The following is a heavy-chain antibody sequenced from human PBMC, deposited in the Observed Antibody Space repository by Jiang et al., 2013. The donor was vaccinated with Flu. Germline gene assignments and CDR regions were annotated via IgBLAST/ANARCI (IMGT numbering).Heavy chain of an antibody. CDR3: ARNRASPPAAIVWDY. V-gene: IGHV4-34*01. Sequence: LLKPSETLSLTCAVYGGSFSGYYWSWIRQPPGKGLEWIGEINHSGSTNYNPSLKSRVTISVDTSKNQFSLKLSSVTAADTAVYYCARNRASPPAAIVWDYWGQGTLVTVSS. CDR1: GGSFSGYY. D-gene: IGHD2-2*01. CDR2: INHSGST. J-gene: IGHJ4*02.